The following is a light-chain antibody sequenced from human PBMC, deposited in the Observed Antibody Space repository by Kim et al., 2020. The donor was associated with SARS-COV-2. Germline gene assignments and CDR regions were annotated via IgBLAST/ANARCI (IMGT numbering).Light chain of an antibody. CDR2: GAS. J-gene: IGKJ2*01. CDR3: QQCYNSPFT. CDR1: QTVSRTF. Sequence: EIVLTQSPGNLSLSPGERATLSCRSSQTVSRTFLGWYQQRPGQAPRLLIYGASNRATGIPDRFSGSGSGTDFTLTISRLEPEDSAVYYCQQCYNSPFTFGRGTKLEI. V-gene: IGKV3-20*01.